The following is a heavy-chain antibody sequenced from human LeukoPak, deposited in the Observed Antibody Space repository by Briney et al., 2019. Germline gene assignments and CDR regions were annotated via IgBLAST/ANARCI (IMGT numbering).Heavy chain of an antibody. CDR3: AKDYSSGLYYFDY. J-gene: IGHJ4*02. Sequence: GGSLRLSCAASGFTFVSYAMSWVRQAPGKGLEWVSAISGGGETIYYGDSVKGRFAISRDNSKNTLYLQMNSLRAEDTAVYYCAKDYSSGLYYFDYWGQGTLVTVSS. V-gene: IGHV3-23*01. CDR1: GFTFVSYA. CDR2: ISGGGETI. D-gene: IGHD6-19*01.